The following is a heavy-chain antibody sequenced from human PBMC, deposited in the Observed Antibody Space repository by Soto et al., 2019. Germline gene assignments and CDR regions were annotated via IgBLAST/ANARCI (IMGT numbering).Heavy chain of an antibody. Sequence: SETLSLTCTVSGGSISSSYWSWIRQPPGKGLEWLAYIYDDGSANYNPSLKSRATISLDMSKNQFSLKLTSVTAADTAVYYCARDRYCSGGSCRKNWFDPWGQGTLVTVSS. D-gene: IGHD2-15*01. J-gene: IGHJ5*02. CDR2: IYDDGSA. V-gene: IGHV4-59*01. CDR3: ARDRYCSGGSCRKNWFDP. CDR1: GGSISSSY.